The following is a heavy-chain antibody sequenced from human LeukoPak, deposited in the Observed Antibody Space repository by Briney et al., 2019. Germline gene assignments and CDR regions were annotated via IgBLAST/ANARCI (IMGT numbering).Heavy chain of an antibody. J-gene: IGHJ4*02. CDR1: GGSISSGSYY. CDR2: IYTSGST. V-gene: IGHV4-61*02. CDR3: ARSTIVGATHFDY. Sequence: ASETLSLTCTVSGGSISSGSYYWSWIRQPAGKGLEWIGRIYTSGSTNYNPSLKSRVTISVDTSKNQFSLKLSSATAADTAVYYCARSTIVGATHFDYWGQGTLVTVSS. D-gene: IGHD1-26*01.